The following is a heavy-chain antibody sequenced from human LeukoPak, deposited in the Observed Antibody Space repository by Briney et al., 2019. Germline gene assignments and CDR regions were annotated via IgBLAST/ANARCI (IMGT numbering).Heavy chain of an antibody. Sequence: GGSLRLSCAASGFTFSSYAMSWVRQAPGKGLEWVSAISGSGGSTYYADSVKGRFTISRDNSKNTLYLQLNSLRAEDTAVYYCARDWGYCTNGVCHTRFDYWGQGTLVAVSS. CDR1: GFTFSSYA. D-gene: IGHD2-8*01. J-gene: IGHJ4*02. CDR3: ARDWGYCTNGVCHTRFDY. V-gene: IGHV3-23*01. CDR2: ISGSGGST.